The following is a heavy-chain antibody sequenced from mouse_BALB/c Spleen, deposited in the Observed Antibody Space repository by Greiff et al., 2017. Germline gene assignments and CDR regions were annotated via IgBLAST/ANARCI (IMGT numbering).Heavy chain of an antibody. CDR1: GYSITSDYA. CDR2: ISYSGNT. J-gene: IGHJ4*01. CDR3: ARKGAMDY. Sequence: VQLQQSGPGLVKPSQSLSLTCTVTGYSITSDYAWNWIRQFPGNKLEWMGYISYSGNTSYNPSLKSRISITRDTSKNQFFLQLNSVTTEDTATYYCARKGAMDYWGQGTSVTVSS. V-gene: IGHV3-2*02.